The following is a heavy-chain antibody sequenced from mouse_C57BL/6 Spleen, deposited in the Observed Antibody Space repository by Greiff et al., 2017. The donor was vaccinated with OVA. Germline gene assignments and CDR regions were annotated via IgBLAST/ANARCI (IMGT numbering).Heavy chain of an antibody. Sequence: QVQLKESGPELVKPGASVKISCKASGYAFSSSWMNWVKQRPGKGLEWIGRIYPGDGDTNYNGKFKGKATLTADKSSSTAYMQLSSLTSEDSAVYFCARETTAPRAMDYWGQGTSVTVSS. D-gene: IGHD1-2*01. CDR3: ARETTAPRAMDY. CDR2: IYPGDGDT. V-gene: IGHV1-82*01. CDR1: GYAFSSSW. J-gene: IGHJ4*01.